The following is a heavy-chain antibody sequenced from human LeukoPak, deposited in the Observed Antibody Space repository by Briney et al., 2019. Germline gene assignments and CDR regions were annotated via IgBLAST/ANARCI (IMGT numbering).Heavy chain of an antibody. CDR1: GGSIRRSSYD. Sequence: SETLSLTCTVSGGSIRRSSYDWGWIRQPPGKGLEWIGSIYYSGSTYYNPSLKSRSTISVDTSKNQFSLKLSSVTAADTAVYYCARGGSSTYYYYYYMDVWGKGTTVTVSS. D-gene: IGHD1-26*01. V-gene: IGHV4-39*07. CDR2: IYYSGST. CDR3: ARGGSSTYYYYYYMDV. J-gene: IGHJ6*03.